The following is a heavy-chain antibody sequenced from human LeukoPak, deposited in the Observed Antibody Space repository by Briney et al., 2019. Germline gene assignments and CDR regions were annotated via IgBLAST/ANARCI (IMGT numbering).Heavy chain of an antibody. CDR2: ILYDGSNT. J-gene: IGHJ4*02. CDR1: GFTFRNYG. Sequence: PGGSLRLSCAASGFTFRNYGMHWVRQAPGKGLEWVAVILYDGSNTNYAESVKGRFTISRDNSKNTLYLQMNSLRVEDTAVYYCAKDLQIAATDAWSCSDYWGQGTLVTVSS. CDR3: AKDLQIAATDAWSCSDY. V-gene: IGHV3-30*18. D-gene: IGHD6-13*01.